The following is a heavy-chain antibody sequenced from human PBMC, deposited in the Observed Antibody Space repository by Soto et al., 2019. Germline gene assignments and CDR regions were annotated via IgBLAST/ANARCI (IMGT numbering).Heavy chain of an antibody. CDR3: AAVMGSDYDYVWGSLTFDD. Sequence: LRLSCAASGFIFSTTAMTWVRQAPGKGLEWVSTISGSGVSTYYTDSVKGRFTISRDNSKNTLYLQMNSLRAEDTAVYFCAAVMGSDYDYVWGSLTFDDWGQGTLVTVSS. CDR2: ISGSGVST. D-gene: IGHD3-16*01. CDR1: GFIFSTTA. V-gene: IGHV3-23*01. J-gene: IGHJ4*02.